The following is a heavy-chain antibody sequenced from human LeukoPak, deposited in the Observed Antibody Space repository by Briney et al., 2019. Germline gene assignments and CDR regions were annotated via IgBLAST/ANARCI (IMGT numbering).Heavy chain of an antibody. CDR3: ARDPLGGPPDASGAAY. CDR2: INPNTGGA. Sequence: ASVKVSCKASGYTFTGYFIHWVRQAPGQGLEWMGWINPNTGGANYAQKFQGRVTMTRDTSITTAYMELSRLRSDDTAIYYCARDPLGGPPDASGAAYWGQGTLVTVSS. CDR1: GYTFTGYF. J-gene: IGHJ4*02. D-gene: IGHD1-14*01. V-gene: IGHV1-2*02.